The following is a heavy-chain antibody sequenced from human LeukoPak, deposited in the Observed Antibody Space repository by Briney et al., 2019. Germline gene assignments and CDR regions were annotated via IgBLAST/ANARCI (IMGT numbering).Heavy chain of an antibody. V-gene: IGHV4-59*12. Sequence: SETLSLTCTVSSGSISSYYWSWIRQPPGKGLEWIGYIYYSGSTNYNPSLKSRVTISVDTSKNQFSLKLSSVTAADTAVYYCATEYSGYGVYWGQGTLVTVSS. CDR1: SGSISSYY. CDR3: ATEYSGYGVY. J-gene: IGHJ4*02. D-gene: IGHD3-22*01. CDR2: IYYSGST.